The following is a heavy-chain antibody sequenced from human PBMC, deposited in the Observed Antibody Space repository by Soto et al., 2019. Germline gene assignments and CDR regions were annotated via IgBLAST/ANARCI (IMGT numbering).Heavy chain of an antibody. Sequence: GGSLRLSCAASGFTFSSYSMNWVRQAPGKGLEWVSYISSSSSTIYYADSVKGRFTISRDNAKNSLYLQMNSLRAEDTAVYYCARDEKPRDTAMVYYYYYYMDVWGKGTTVTVSS. CDR2: ISSSSSTI. CDR1: GFTFSSYS. J-gene: IGHJ6*03. D-gene: IGHD5-18*01. V-gene: IGHV3-48*01. CDR3: ARDEKPRDTAMVYYYYYYMDV.